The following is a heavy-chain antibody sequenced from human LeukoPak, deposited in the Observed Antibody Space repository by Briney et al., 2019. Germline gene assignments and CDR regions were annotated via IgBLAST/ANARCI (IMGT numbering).Heavy chain of an antibody. CDR3: ARTKLGVLDY. Sequence: SETLSLTCTVSGGSISSGDYYWSWIRQPPRKGLEWIGYIYYSGSTYYNPSLKSRVTISVDTSKNQFSLKLSSVTAADTAVYYCARTKLGVLDYWGQGTLVTVSS. CDR1: GGSISSGDYY. J-gene: IGHJ4*02. CDR2: IYYSGST. D-gene: IGHD3-10*01. V-gene: IGHV4-30-4*08.